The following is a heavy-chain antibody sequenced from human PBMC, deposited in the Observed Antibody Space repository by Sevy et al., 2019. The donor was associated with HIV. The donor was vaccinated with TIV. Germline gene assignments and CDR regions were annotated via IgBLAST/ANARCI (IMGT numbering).Heavy chain of an antibody. Sequence: GGSLRLSCAASGFAFSNYYAMHWVRQAPGKGLEWVALTSYDGSDKYYADSVKGRFTISRDNFKNTQYLQMNSLTTEDTAVYYCARPRANYVDHYFFYAMDVWGHGTTVTVSS. CDR2: TSYDGSDK. V-gene: IGHV3-30-3*01. CDR1: GFAFSNYYA. D-gene: IGHD4-17*01. CDR3: ARPRANYVDHYFFYAMDV. J-gene: IGHJ6*02.